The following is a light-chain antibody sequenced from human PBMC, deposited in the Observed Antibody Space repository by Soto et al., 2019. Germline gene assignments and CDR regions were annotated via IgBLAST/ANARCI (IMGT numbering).Light chain of an antibody. CDR1: SSNIGSYYD. Sequence: QAVVTQPPSVSGAPGQRVTIPCTGSSSNIGSYYDVHWYQQLPGTVPKLLIYGDNNRPSEVPDRFSGSKSGTSASLAITGLQAEDEADYYCQSYDSSLSHVVLGGGTKLTVL. CDR2: GDN. J-gene: IGLJ2*01. V-gene: IGLV1-40*01. CDR3: QSYDSSLSHVV.